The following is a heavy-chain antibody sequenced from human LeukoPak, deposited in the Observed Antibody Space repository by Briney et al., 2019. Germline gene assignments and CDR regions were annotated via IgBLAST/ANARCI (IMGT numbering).Heavy chain of an antibody. CDR3: ARAELGIFPLSY. CDR2: IIPIFGTA. CDR1: GGTFSSYA. D-gene: IGHD1-26*01. Sequence: ASVKVSCKASGGTFSSYAISWVRQAPGQGLEWMGGIIPIFGTANYAQKFQGRVTITTDESTSTAYMELSSLRSEDTAVYYCARAELGIFPLSYWGQGTLVTVSS. J-gene: IGHJ4*02. V-gene: IGHV1-69*05.